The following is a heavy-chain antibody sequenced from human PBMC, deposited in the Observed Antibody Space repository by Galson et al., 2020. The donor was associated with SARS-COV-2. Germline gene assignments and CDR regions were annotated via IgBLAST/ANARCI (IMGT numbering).Heavy chain of an antibody. J-gene: IGHJ4*02. CDR3: ARESYDSGWFDY. Sequence: GGSLRLSCAASGFSFSSYWMTWVRQAPGKGQEWVANIKQDGSDKYYVDSVKGRFTISRDNAKNSLYLHMNSLRAEDTAVYYCARESYDSGWFDYWGQGTLVTVSS. D-gene: IGHD6-19*01. CDR2: IKQDGSDK. CDR1: GFSFSSYW. V-gene: IGHV3-7*03.